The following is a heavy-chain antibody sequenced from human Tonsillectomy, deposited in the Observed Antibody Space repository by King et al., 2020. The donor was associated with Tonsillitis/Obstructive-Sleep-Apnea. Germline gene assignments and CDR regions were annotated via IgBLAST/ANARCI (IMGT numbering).Heavy chain of an antibody. CDR3: ARGDCSGGSCHFDY. V-gene: IGHV4-59*01. CDR1: CGSISSYY. J-gene: IGHJ4*02. D-gene: IGHD2-15*01. CDR2: IYYSGST. Sequence: LQLQESGPGLVKPSETLSLTFPVSCGSISSYYWSWIRQPPGKGLEWIGYIYYSGSTHYNPSLKSRVTISVDTSKNQFALKLSAVSAADTAVYYCARGDCSGGSCHFDYWGQGTLVTVSS.